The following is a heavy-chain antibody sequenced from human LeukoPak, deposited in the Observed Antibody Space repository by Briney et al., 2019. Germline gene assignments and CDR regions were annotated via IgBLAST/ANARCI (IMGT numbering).Heavy chain of an antibody. V-gene: IGHV1-8*01. Sequence: ASVKVSCKASGYSFTSYDINWMRQAPGQGLEWMGWMNPNTGSTGYAHKFQGRVTLARNISITTAYMELSRLGSEDTAVYYCARMYCGGTSCYRDYFYHMDVWGKGTTVAVSS. CDR2: MNPNTGST. CDR1: GYSFTSYD. J-gene: IGHJ6*03. CDR3: ARMYCGGTSCYRDYFYHMDV. D-gene: IGHD2-2*02.